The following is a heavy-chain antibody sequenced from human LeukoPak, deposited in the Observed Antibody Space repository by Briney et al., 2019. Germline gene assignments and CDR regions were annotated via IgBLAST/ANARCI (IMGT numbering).Heavy chain of an antibody. Sequence: GGSLRPSCAASGFTFSTYWMTWVRQAPGKGLEWVANIKEDGGEKYDVDSVKGRFTISRDNAKNSLYLQMNSLRAEDTAMYYCTRRAVAGSNDYWGQGTLVTVSS. CDR2: IKEDGGEK. V-gene: IGHV3-7*01. D-gene: IGHD6-19*01. J-gene: IGHJ4*02. CDR1: GFTFSTYW. CDR3: TRRAVAGSNDY.